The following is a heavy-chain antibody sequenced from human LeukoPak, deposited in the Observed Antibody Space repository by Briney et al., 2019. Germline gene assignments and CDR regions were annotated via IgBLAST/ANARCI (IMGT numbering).Heavy chain of an antibody. CDR3: ARGRRGYSYGFWGYYYYGMDV. D-gene: IGHD5-18*01. J-gene: IGHJ6*02. CDR2: INPNSGGT. V-gene: IGHV1-2*02. CDR1: GYTFTGYY. Sequence: ASVKVSCKASGYTFTGYYMHWVRQAPGQGLEWMGWINPNSGGTNYAQKFQGRVTMTRNTSISTAYMELSSLRSEDTAVYYCARGRRGYSYGFWGYYYYGMDVWGQGTTVTVSS.